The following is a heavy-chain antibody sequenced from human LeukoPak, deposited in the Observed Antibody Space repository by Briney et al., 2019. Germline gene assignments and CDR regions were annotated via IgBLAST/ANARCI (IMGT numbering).Heavy chain of an antibody. Sequence: SETLSLTCTVSGGSISSYYWSWIWQPPGKGLEWIGYIYTSGSTNYNPSLKSRVTISVDTSKNQCSLKLTSVTAADTAVYYCARRDSAMVFFDLWGQGTLVTVSS. CDR3: ARRDSAMVFFDL. CDR1: GGSISSYY. J-gene: IGHJ4*02. CDR2: IYTSGST. V-gene: IGHV4-4*09. D-gene: IGHD5-18*01.